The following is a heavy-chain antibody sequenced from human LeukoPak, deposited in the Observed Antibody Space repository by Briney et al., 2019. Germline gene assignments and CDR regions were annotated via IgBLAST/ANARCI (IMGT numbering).Heavy chain of an antibody. Sequence: GGSLRLSCAASGFTFSSYSMNWVRQAPGKGLEWVSSISSSSSYIYYADSVKGRFTISRDNAKNSLYLQMNSLRAEDTAVYYCARVLGGYSYGYLGYYSDYWGQGTLVTVSS. V-gene: IGHV3-21*01. CDR2: ISSSSSYI. CDR3: ARVLGGYSYGYLGYYSDY. CDR1: GFTFSSYS. J-gene: IGHJ4*02. D-gene: IGHD5-18*01.